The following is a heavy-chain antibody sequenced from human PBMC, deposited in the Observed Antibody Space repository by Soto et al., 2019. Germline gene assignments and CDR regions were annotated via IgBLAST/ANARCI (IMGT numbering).Heavy chain of an antibody. J-gene: IGHJ2*01. CDR2: IRSKANGYAT. V-gene: IGHV3-73*01. CDR3: TPAVAGYWYFDL. D-gene: IGHD6-19*01. Sequence: GSLRLSCAASGFTFSGSAMHWVRQASGKGPEWVGRIRSKANGYATTYAASMKGRFTISRDDSKNTAYLQMNSLKTEDTAVYYCTPAVAGYWYFDLWGRGTLVTVSS. CDR1: GFTFSGSA.